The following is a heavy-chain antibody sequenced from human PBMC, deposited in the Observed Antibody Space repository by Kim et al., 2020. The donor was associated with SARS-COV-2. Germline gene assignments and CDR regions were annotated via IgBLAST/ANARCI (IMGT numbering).Heavy chain of an antibody. D-gene: IGHD2-2*03. J-gene: IGHJ5*02. Sequence: ASVKVSCKASGYTFTSYGISWVRQAPGQGLEWMGWISAYNGNTNYAQKLQGRVTMTTDTSTSTAYMELRSLRSDDTAVYYCARDLDIGLEDGGWFDPWGQGTLVTVSS. CDR3: ARDLDIGLEDGGWFDP. CDR2: ISAYNGNT. V-gene: IGHV1-18*01. CDR1: GYTFTSYG.